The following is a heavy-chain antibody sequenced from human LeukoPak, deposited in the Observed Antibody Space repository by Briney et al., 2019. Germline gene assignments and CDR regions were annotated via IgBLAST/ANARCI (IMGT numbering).Heavy chain of an antibody. J-gene: IGHJ4*02. Sequence: SGGSLRLACAAAAFTFSRYAMSWVRQAPGKGLEWDSAVSGSGGSTYYADSVKGRFTISRDNSKNTLYLQMNSLRAEDTAVYYCAEEAAFGYSSSWYYFDYWGQGTLVTVSS. V-gene: IGHV3-23*01. CDR2: VSGSGGST. CDR3: AEEAAFGYSSSWYYFDY. CDR1: AFTFSRYA. D-gene: IGHD6-13*01.